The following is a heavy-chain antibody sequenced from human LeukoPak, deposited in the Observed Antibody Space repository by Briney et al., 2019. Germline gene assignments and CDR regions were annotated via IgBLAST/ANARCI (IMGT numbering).Heavy chain of an antibody. Sequence: GESLKISCKGSGYSFPIYWIAWVRQMPGKGLEWMGIIYPGDSDTRFSPSFQGQITISADKSISTAYLQWSSLKASDTAMYYCARRSTYGSGTNYLFDYWGQGTLVTVSS. CDR2: IYPGDSDT. J-gene: IGHJ4*02. V-gene: IGHV5-51*01. D-gene: IGHD3-10*01. CDR1: GYSFPIYW. CDR3: ARRSTYGSGTNYLFDY.